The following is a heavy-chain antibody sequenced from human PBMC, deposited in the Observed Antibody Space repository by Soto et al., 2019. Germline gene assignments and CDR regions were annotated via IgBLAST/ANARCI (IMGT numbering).Heavy chain of an antibody. CDR1: GGSFSAYY. D-gene: IGHD3-3*01. V-gene: IGHV4-30-4*08. CDR3: ARGPKFYDFWSGYLYYFDY. Sequence: SETLSLTCAVYGGSFSAYYWSWIRQPPGKGLEWIGYIYYSGSTYYNPSLKSRVTISVDTSKNQFSLKLSSVTAADTAVYYCARGPKFYDFWSGYLYYFDYWGQGTLVTVSS. J-gene: IGHJ4*02. CDR2: IYYSGST.